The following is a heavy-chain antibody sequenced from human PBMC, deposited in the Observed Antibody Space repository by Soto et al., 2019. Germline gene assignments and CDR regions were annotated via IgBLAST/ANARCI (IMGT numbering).Heavy chain of an antibody. CDR3: ARVRITMVRGGRLNYYYYMDV. CDR1: GFTFSSYW. J-gene: IGHJ6*03. CDR2: IKQDGSEK. Sequence: GGSLRLSCAASGFTFSSYWMSWVRQAPGKGLEWVANIKQDGSEKYYVDSGKGRFTISRDNAKNSLYLQMNSLRAEDTAVYYCARVRITMVRGGRLNYYYYMDVWGKGTTVTVSS. V-gene: IGHV3-7*01. D-gene: IGHD3-10*01.